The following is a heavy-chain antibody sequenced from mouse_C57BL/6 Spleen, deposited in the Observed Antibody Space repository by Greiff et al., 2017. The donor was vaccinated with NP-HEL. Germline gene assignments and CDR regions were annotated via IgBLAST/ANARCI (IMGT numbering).Heavy chain of an antibody. D-gene: IGHD1-1*01. CDR1: GFNIKDYY. CDR3: ARIYYYGSSSGYFDY. J-gene: IGHJ2*01. CDR2: IDPEDGEN. Sequence: EVQLQQSGAELVKPGASVKLSCTASGFNIKDYYMHWVKQRTEQGLEWIGRIDPEDGENKYAPKFQGKATITADTSSNTAYLQLSILTSEDTAVYYCARIYYYGSSSGYFDYWGQGTTLTVSS. V-gene: IGHV14-2*01.